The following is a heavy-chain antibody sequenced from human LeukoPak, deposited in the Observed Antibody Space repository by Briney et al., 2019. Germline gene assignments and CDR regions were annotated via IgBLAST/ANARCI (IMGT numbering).Heavy chain of an antibody. J-gene: IGHJ3*02. CDR2: ISWNSGSI. Sequence: GGSLRLSCAASGFKFDDYAMHWVRQAPGKGLEWVSGISWNSGSINYADSVKGRFTISRDNAKNSLYLQMNSLSPEDTAFYYCAKASRNDAFDIWGQGTMVTASS. CDR1: GFKFDDYA. V-gene: IGHV3-9*01. CDR3: AKASRNDAFDI.